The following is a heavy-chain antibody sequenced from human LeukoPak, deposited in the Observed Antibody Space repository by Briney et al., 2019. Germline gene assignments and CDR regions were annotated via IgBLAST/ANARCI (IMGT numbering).Heavy chain of an antibody. V-gene: IGHV4-59*01. D-gene: IGHD2-21*01. CDR3: ARYSEGRGGDFFDY. CDR2: IYYSGST. CDR1: GGSISSYY. Sequence: SETLSLTCTVSGGSISSYYWSWLRQPPGKGLEWIGYIYYSGSTNYNPSLKSRVTISVDTSKNQFSLKLSSVTAADTAVYYCARYSEGRGGDFFDYWGQGTLVTVSS. J-gene: IGHJ4*02.